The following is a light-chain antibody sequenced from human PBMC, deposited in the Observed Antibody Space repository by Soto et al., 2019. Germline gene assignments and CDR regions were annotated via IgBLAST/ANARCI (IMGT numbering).Light chain of an antibody. CDR2: GAS. V-gene: IGKV3-20*01. J-gene: IGKJ2*01. CDR3: QQYGTSPHT. Sequence: EIVLTQSPGTLSLSPGERATLSCRASQSVNSNYLSCYQQKPGQVPRPLIYGASIRAAVVPDRLSGSGSGTDFTLTISRLEPEDYAVYYCQQYGTSPHTFGQGTKLEIK. CDR1: QSVNSNY.